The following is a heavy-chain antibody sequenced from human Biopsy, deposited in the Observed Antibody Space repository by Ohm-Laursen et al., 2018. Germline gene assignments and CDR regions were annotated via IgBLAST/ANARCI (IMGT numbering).Heavy chain of an antibody. CDR3: ARGSGGLAYCGGDCYSHAFEI. J-gene: IGHJ3*02. Sequence: GSLRLSCSASGFTFSSYWMSWVRQAPGKGLEWVANIKYDGSEKSCVDSVKGRFTISRDNAKNSLYLQMHGLRAEDTAVYYCARGSGGLAYCGGDCYSHAFEIWGQGTLVTVSS. CDR1: GFTFSSYW. D-gene: IGHD2-21*02. V-gene: IGHV3-7*01. CDR2: IKYDGSEK.